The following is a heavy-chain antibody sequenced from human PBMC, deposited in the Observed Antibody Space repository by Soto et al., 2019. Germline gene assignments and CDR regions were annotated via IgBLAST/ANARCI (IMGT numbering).Heavy chain of an antibody. CDR3: ARGGGGYYYYGMDD. D-gene: IGHD2-15*01. V-gene: IGHV3-30-3*01. Sequence: GGSLRLSCAASGFTFSGYAMHWVRQAPGKGLEWVALITYDGSNKYYADSVKGRFTVSRDSSKNTVFLQMNSLRPEDTAVYYCARGGGGYYYYGMDDWGQGTTVTVSS. CDR2: ITYDGSNK. J-gene: IGHJ6*02. CDR1: GFTFSGYA.